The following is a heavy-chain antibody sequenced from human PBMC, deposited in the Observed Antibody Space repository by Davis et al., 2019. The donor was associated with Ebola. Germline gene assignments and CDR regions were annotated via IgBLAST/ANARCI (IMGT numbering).Heavy chain of an antibody. CDR1: GFTFSGSA. CDR3: ARIWLYGMDV. D-gene: IGHD6-19*01. V-gene: IGHV3-73*01. J-gene: IGHJ6*02. CDR2: IRSKANSYAT. Sequence: GESLKISCAASGFTFSGSAMHWVRQASGKGLEWVGRIRSKANSYATAYAASVKGRFTISSDNAKNSLYLQMNSLRAEDTAVYYCARIWLYGMDVWGQGTTVTVSS.